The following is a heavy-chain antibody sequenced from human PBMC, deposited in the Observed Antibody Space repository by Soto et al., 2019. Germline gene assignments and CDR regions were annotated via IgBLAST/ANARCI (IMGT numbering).Heavy chain of an antibody. CDR1: GFALSTRGVG. CDR2: INWNDDE. Sequence: QITLKESGPKLVKPTQTLTLTCTFSGFALSTRGVGVGWIRQPPGKALEWLALINWNDDERYSPSLKDRLTITKDTSKNHVVLTMTNVDPVDIATYYCAHRHDLGGFDIWGQGTMVTVSS. CDR3: AHRHDLGGFDI. J-gene: IGHJ3*02. V-gene: IGHV2-5*01. D-gene: IGHD2-15*01.